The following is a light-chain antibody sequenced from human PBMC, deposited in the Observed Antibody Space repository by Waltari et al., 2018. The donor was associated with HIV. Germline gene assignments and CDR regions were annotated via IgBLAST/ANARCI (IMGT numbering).Light chain of an antibody. Sequence: DSQMTQSPSSLSASLGDRVTITCQASQDISEYLNWYQQKPGKAPNLLIYEASNLETGVPSRFSGSGSGTDFTFTISSLQPEDIATYYWLQYEHVPGTFGQGTRVEVK. J-gene: IGKJ1*01. CDR3: LQYEHVPGT. V-gene: IGKV1-33*01. CDR1: QDISEY. CDR2: EAS.